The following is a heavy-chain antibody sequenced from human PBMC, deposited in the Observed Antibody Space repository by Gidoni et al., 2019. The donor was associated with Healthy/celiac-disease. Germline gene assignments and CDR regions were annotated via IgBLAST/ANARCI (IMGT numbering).Heavy chain of an antibody. CDR3: AKDMYYYDSSGYYADY. CDR1: GFTFRSCG. V-gene: IGHV3-30*18. Sequence: VQLVESGGGVVQPGRSLRPSCAASGFTFRSCGMHWVRQAPGKGLEWVAVISYDGSNKYYADSVKGRFTISRDNSKNTLYLQMNSLRAEDTAVYYCAKDMYYYDSSGYYADYWGQGTLVTVSS. CDR2: ISYDGSNK. J-gene: IGHJ4*02. D-gene: IGHD3-22*01.